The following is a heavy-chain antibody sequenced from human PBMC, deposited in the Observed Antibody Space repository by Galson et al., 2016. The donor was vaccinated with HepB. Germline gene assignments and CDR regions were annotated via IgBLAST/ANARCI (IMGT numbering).Heavy chain of an antibody. CDR2: IYYSGYT. D-gene: IGHD6-13*01. Sequence: ETLSLTCTVSGGSISGSSYYWGWIRQPPGKGLEWIGNIYYSGYTKHNPSLKSRVTISVDTSKSQFSLTLGSVTPADTAVYYCARLPYGSNWSPLYYFDYWGQGSLVTVSS. V-gene: IGHV4-39*01. CDR3: ARLPYGSNWSPLYYFDY. J-gene: IGHJ4*02. CDR1: GGSISGSSYY.